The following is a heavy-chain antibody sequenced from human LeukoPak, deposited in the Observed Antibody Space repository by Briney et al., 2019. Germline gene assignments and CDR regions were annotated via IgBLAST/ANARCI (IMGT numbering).Heavy chain of an antibody. CDR1: GFTFSSYA. CDR2: INGSGGST. V-gene: IGHV3-23*01. CDR3: AKGFSGIAAAGSVY. Sequence: GGSLRLSCAASGFTFSSYAMNWVRQAPGKGLEWVSGINGSGGSTYYADSVKGRFTISRDSSKNTLYLQMNSLRTEDTAVYYCAKGFSGIAAAGSVYWGQGTLVTVSS. D-gene: IGHD6-13*01. J-gene: IGHJ4*02.